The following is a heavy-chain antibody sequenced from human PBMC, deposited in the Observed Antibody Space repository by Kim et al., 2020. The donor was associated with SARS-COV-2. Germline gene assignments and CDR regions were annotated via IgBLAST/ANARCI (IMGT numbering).Heavy chain of an antibody. CDR3: ARGLEGHRALGDSC. Sequence: ASVKVSCKASGYAFTNFGINWVRQVPGQGLEWMGGINPNTGNPTYAPGFTGRFVFYLDTSVNTAYLQISSLRAEDTAVYYCARGLEGHRALGDSCWRQGTLVTVSS. D-gene: IGHD3-16*01. CDR2: INPNTGNP. V-gene: IGHV7-4-1*01. J-gene: IGHJ4*02. CDR1: GYAFTNFG.